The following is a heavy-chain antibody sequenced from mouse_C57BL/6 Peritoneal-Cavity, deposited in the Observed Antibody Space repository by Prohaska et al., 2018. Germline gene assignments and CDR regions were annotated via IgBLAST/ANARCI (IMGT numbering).Heavy chain of an antibody. D-gene: IGHD1-1*01. CDR2: INHSSGYT. Sequence: MSCKASGYTFTSYTMHWVKQRPGQGLEWIGYINHSSGYTKYNQKFKDKATLTADKSTSTAYMQLSSLTSEDSAVYYCARSDITTVVADYWGQGTTLTVSS. V-gene: IGHV1-4*01. CDR3: ARSDITTVVADY. J-gene: IGHJ2*01. CDR1: GYTFTSYT.